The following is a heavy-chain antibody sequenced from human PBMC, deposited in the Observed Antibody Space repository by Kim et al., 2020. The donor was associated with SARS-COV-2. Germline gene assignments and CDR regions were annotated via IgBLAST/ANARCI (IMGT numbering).Heavy chain of an antibody. CDR2: ITYDGSNK. CDR1: GFTFSSYA. Sequence: GGSLRLSCAASGFTFSSYAMTWVRQAPGKGLEWVAGITYDGSNKYYADSVKGRFTISRDNSKNTLYLQMNSLRAEDTAVYYCARGGRSWWRVGWFDPWGQGTLVTVSS. V-gene: IGHV3-30-3*01. D-gene: IGHD3-16*01. J-gene: IGHJ5*02. CDR3: ARGGRSWWRVGWFDP.